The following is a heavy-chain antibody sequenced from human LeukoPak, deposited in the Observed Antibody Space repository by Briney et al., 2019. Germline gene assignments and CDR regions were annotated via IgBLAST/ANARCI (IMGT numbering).Heavy chain of an antibody. CDR1: GYTFTSYG. Sequence: GASVKVSCKASGYTFTSYGISWVRQAPGQGLEWMGWISAYNGNTNYAQKLQGRVTMATDTSRSTADMELRSLRSDDTAVYYCARDVPSDILAGYYDDAYFDYWGQGTLVTVSS. V-gene: IGHV1-18*01. D-gene: IGHD3-9*01. J-gene: IGHJ4*02. CDR2: ISAYNGNT. CDR3: ARDVPSDILAGYYDDAYFDY.